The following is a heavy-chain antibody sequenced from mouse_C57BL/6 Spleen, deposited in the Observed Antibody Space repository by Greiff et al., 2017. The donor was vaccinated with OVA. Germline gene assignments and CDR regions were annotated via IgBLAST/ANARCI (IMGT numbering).Heavy chain of an antibody. CDR3: AREGVYGPTPFAY. V-gene: IGHV1-18*01. J-gene: IGHJ3*01. CDR1: GYTFTDYN. Sequence: EVKLMESGPELVKPGASVKIPCKASGYTFTDYNMDWVKQSHGKSLEWIGDINPNNGGTIYNQKFKGKATLTVDKSSSTAYMELRSLTSEDTAVYYCAREGVYGPTPFAYWGQGTLVTVSA. D-gene: IGHD1-1*02. CDR2: INPNNGGT.